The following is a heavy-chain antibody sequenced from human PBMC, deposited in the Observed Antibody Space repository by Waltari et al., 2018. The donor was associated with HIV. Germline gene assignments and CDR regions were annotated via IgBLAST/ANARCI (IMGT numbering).Heavy chain of an antibody. Sequence: QLQLQESGPGLVKPSETLSLTCTVSGGSIRSSSYNCDWIRQPPGKGLEWIGSIYYSVSTYFNPSLKSRVTISVDTSKNQFSLKLSSVTAADTAVYYCASLHHGYYGSGSYNYWGQGTLVTVSS. CDR2: IYYSVST. CDR1: GGSIRSSSYN. J-gene: IGHJ4*02. D-gene: IGHD3-10*01. V-gene: IGHV4-39*07. CDR3: ASLHHGYYGSGSYNY.